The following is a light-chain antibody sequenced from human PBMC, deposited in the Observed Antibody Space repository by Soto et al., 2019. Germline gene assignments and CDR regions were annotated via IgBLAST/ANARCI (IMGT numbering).Light chain of an antibody. CDR2: RNN. CDR3: AAWDGSLRGV. Sequence: QSVLTQPPSASGTPGQRVTISCSGSSSNIGSNYVYWYQQLPGTAPKLLIYRNNQRPSGVPDRFSGSKSGTSAPLAISGLRSEDEADYYCAAWDGSLRGVFGGGTKLTVL. CDR1: SSNIGSNY. J-gene: IGLJ2*01. V-gene: IGLV1-47*01.